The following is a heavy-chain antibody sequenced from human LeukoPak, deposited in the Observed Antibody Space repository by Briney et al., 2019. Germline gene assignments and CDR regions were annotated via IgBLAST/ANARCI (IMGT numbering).Heavy chain of an antibody. CDR2: FDPEDGET. J-gene: IGHJ4*02. V-gene: IGHV1-24*01. CDR1: GYTLTELS. Sequence: ASVKVSCKVSGYTLTELSMHWVRQAPGKGLEWMGGFDPEDGETIYAQKFQGRVTMTEDTSTDTAYMELGSLRSEDTAVYYCATVAFDTVTTGGWLDYWGQGTLVTVSS. CDR3: ATVAFDTVTTGGWLDY. D-gene: IGHD4-17*01.